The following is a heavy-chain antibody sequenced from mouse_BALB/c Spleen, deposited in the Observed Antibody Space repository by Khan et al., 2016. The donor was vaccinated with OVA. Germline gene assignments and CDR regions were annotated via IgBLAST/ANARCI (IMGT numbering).Heavy chain of an antibody. J-gene: IGHJ2*01. Sequence: VQLQQAGPELVKPGASVKISCKASGYSFTGYFMNWVMQSHGKSLEWIGRINPHIGETLYNQKFKGKATLTVDESSRTAHMELRSLASEDSAVYYCARKSGSDFDYWGQGTTLTVSS. V-gene: IGHV1-20*02. CDR1: GYSFTGYF. CDR2: INPHIGET. D-gene: IGHD1-3*01. CDR3: ARKSGSDFDY.